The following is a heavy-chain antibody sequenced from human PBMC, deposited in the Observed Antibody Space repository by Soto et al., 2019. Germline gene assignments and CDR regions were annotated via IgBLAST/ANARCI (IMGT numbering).Heavy chain of an antibody. V-gene: IGHV2-5*02. CDR3: APLRCYVRLGFDI. Sequence: QITLKESGPTLVKPTQTLPLTCTFSGFSLSTSGVGVVWIRQPPEKALEWLALIYWDDEKSYSPSLKSRLTIAKDNSKNHGVLTMTNMDPVYTATYYCAPLRCYVRLGFDIWGQGTMVTVSS. D-gene: IGHD4-17*01. CDR1: GFSLSTSGVG. CDR2: IYWDDEK. J-gene: IGHJ3*02.